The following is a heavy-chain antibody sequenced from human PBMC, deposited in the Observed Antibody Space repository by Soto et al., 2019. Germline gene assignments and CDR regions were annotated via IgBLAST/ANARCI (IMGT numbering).Heavy chain of an antibody. CDR2: VYPGDSDT. CDR1: GYSFTSYW. CDR3: ARTAAAGKYYYGMDV. J-gene: IGHJ6*02. Sequence: GESLKISCKGSGYSFTSYWIGWVRQMPGKGLELMGIVYPGDSDTRYSPSFQGQVTISADKSISTAYLQWSSLKASDTAMYYCARTAAAGKYYYGMDVWGQETTVTVSS. V-gene: IGHV5-51*01. D-gene: IGHD6-13*01.